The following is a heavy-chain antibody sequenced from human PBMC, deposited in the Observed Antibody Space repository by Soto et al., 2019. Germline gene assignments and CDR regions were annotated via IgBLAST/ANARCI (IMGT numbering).Heavy chain of an antibody. D-gene: IGHD3-16*01. CDR3: ATVLGGAFDI. J-gene: IGHJ3*02. Sequence: ASVKVSCKVSGYSLRELAIHWVRQGPGKGLEWMGSFDPEDGERFYAQKFQGRVTLTEDTSTHIAYMELTSLRPEDTAVYYCATVLGGAFDIWGQGTLVTVSS. V-gene: IGHV1-24*01. CDR2: FDPEDGER. CDR1: GYSLRELA.